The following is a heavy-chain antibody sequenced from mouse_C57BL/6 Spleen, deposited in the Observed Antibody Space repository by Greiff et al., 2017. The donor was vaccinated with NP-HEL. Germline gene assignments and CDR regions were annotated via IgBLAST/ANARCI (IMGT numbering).Heavy chain of an antibody. Sequence: QVTLKESGPGILQPSQTLSLTCSFSGFSLSTFGMGVGWIRQPSGKGLEWLAHIWWDDDKYYNPALKSRPITSKDTSKDQVFLKIANVDTADTATDYGARIGYYGSSSYWYFDVWGTGTTVTVSS. V-gene: IGHV8-8*01. J-gene: IGHJ1*03. CDR2: IWWDDDK. D-gene: IGHD1-1*01. CDR1: GFSLSTFGMG. CDR3: ARIGYYGSSSYWYFDV.